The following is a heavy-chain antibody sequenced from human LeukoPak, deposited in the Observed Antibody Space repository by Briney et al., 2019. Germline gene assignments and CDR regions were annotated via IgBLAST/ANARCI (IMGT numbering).Heavy chain of an antibody. Sequence: GGSLRLSCAASGFTFSSYSMNWVRQAPGKGLEWVSSISSSSSYIYYADSVKGRFTISRDNAKNSLYLQMNSLRAEDTAVYYCAGDRWLDSYHYMDVWGKGTTVTVSS. V-gene: IGHV3-21*01. CDR2: ISSSSSYI. D-gene: IGHD2-15*01. CDR1: GFTFSSYS. CDR3: AGDRWLDSYHYMDV. J-gene: IGHJ6*03.